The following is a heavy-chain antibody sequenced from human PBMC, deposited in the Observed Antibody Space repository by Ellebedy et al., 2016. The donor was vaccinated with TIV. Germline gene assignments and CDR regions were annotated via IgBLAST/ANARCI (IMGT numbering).Heavy chain of an antibody. V-gene: IGHV1-18*01. CDR2: ISAYNGDT. Sequence: ASVKVSCKASGYTFSSYGISWVRQAPGQGFEWMGWISAYNGDTNYAQKFQGRVTITADKSTSIVYMELSSLRSDDTAIYYCARDRYTMIRGALHYWGQGTLVTVSS. J-gene: IGHJ4*02. CDR1: GYTFSSYG. D-gene: IGHD3-10*01. CDR3: ARDRYTMIRGALHY.